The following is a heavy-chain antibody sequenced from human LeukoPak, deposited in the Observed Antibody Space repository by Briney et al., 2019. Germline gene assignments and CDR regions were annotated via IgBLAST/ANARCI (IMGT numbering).Heavy chain of an antibody. Sequence: SETLSLTCTVSGGSINNYYWSWIRQPPGKGLEWIGYIYYSGSTSYNPSLKSRVTISVDTSKNQFFLRLNSVTAADTAVYYCARLPDSGGYDDAFDIWGQGTMVTVSS. D-gene: IGHD5-12*01. V-gene: IGHV4-59*08. J-gene: IGHJ3*02. CDR2: IYYSGST. CDR1: GGSINNYY. CDR3: ARLPDSGGYDDAFDI.